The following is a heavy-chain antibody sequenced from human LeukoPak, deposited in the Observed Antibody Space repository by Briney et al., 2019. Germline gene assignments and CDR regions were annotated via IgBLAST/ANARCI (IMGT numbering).Heavy chain of an antibody. J-gene: IGHJ3*02. CDR2: IYYSGST. CDR3: ARDYYGSGTPGLDAFDI. CDR1: GYSISSGYY. Sequence: PSETLSLTCTVSGYSISSGYYWSWIRQPPGKGLEWIGYIYYSGSTYYNPSLKSRVTISVDTSKNQFSLKLSSVTAADTAVYYCARDYYGSGTPGLDAFDIWGQGTMVTVSS. V-gene: IGHV4-30-4*01. D-gene: IGHD3-10*01.